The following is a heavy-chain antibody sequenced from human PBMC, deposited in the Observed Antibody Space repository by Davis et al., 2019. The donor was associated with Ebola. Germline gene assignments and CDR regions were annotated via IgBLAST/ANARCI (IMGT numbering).Heavy chain of an antibody. Sequence: GESLKISCAASGFTFRSYGMHWVRQAPGKGLGWVAVISYDGSNKYYADSVKGRFTISRDNAKNSLYLQMNSLRAEDTAVYYCAREAPRFGRTGTGSWEGTWGQGTLVTVSS. V-gene: IGHV3-30*03. J-gene: IGHJ5*02. CDR1: GFTFRSYG. CDR2: ISYDGSNK. CDR3: AREAPRFGRTGTGSWEGT. D-gene: IGHD1-7*01.